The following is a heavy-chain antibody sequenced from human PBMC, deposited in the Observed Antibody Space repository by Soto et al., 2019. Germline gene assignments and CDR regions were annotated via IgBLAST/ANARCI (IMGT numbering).Heavy chain of an antibody. CDR2: IIPIFGTA. V-gene: IGHV1-69*13. J-gene: IGHJ4*02. CDR1: GGTFSSYA. D-gene: IGHD4-17*01. Sequence: ASVKVSCKASGGTFSSYAISWVRQAPGQGLEWMGGIIPIFGTANYAQKFQGRVTITADESTSTAYMELSSLRSEDTAVYYCAREGYGDKAFDYGGQGTLVTVSS. CDR3: AREGYGDKAFDY.